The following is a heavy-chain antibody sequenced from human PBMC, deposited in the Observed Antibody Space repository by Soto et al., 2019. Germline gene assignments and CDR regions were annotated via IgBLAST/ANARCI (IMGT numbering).Heavy chain of an antibody. V-gene: IGHV3-48*03. Sequence: EVQLVESGGGLVQPGGSLRLSCAVSGFTFSSSEMYWVRQAPGKGLEWISYIHPSGQPIFYADSVKGRFTISRDNANNSLFVQMNSLRAEDTAVYYCARRASRWCQGTMVTVSS. J-gene: IGHJ3*01. D-gene: IGHD1-26*01. CDR1: GFTFSSSE. CDR3: ARRASR. CDR2: IHPSGQPI.